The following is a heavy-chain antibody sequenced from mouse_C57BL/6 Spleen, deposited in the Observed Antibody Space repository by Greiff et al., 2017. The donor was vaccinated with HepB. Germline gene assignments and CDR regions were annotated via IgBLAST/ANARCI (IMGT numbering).Heavy chain of an antibody. J-gene: IGHJ3*01. CDR2: IYPGSGST. V-gene: IGHV1-55*01. CDR1: GYTFTSYW. Sequence: VQLQQSGAELVKPGASVKMSCKASGYTFTSYWITWVKQRPGQGLEWIGDIYPGSGSTNYNEKFKSKATLTVDTSSSTAYMQLSSLTSEDSAVYYCARGAYYSNYAWFAYWGQGTLVTVSA. CDR3: ARGAYYSNYAWFAY. D-gene: IGHD2-5*01.